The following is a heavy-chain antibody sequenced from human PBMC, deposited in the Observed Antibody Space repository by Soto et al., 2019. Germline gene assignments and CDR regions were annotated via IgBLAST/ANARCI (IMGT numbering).Heavy chain of an antibody. J-gene: IGHJ4*02. CDR1: GFTFSSYS. CDR3: AKKVNSGSGSQFLDY. V-gene: IGHV3-23*01. CDR2: FETGGDGGLT. Sequence: GGSLRLSCAASGFTFSSYSMSWVRQAPGKGLEWVSGFETGGDGGLTYYADSVKGRFTISRDNSKNTVFLQMNSLRDEDTAVYYCAKKVNSGSGSQFLDYWGQGDLVTVSS. D-gene: IGHD3-10*01.